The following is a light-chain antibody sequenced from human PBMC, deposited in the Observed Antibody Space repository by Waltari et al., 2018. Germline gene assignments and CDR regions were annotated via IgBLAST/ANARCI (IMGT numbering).Light chain of an antibody. CDR2: YDR. Sequence: SYVLTQPPSVSVAPGETATITCGGDNFGTYSVHWYQQKAGQAPVLVIFYDRDRPSGIPDRFSGSNSGNTATLTISRVEAGDEARYYCHVWHPHVDPGVFGTGTEVTVL. CDR1: NFGTYS. CDR3: HVWHPHVDPGV. V-gene: IGLV3-21*04. J-gene: IGLJ1*01.